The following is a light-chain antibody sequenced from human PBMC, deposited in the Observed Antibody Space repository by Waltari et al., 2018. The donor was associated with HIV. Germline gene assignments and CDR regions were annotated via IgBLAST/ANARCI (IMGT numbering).Light chain of an antibody. V-gene: IGLV2-14*01. CDR1: STDIGASDY. J-gene: IGLJ2*01. CDR3: SSYSTGDTLVL. CDR2: GVK. Sequence: QSALTQPASVSGSPGQSITISCSGASTDIGASDYVSWYRQLPDRAPRLLLYGVKQRPSGFSIRFAGAKSGNTASLTISGLQVEDEAVYFCSSYSTGDTLVLFGGGTRLTVL.